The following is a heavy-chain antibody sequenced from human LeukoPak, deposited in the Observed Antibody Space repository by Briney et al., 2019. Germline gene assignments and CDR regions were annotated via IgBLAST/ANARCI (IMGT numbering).Heavy chain of an antibody. D-gene: IGHD4-17*01. Sequence: GGSLSLSCAASGFTFSSYSMNWVRHAPGKGLEWVSSISSSSRYTYNADSVKGRFTISRDNAKNSLYLQMNSLRAEDTAVYYCARESYGDYVFDYWGQGTLVTVSS. CDR1: GFTFSSYS. V-gene: IGHV3-21*01. CDR2: ISSSSRYT. CDR3: ARESYGDYVFDY. J-gene: IGHJ4*02.